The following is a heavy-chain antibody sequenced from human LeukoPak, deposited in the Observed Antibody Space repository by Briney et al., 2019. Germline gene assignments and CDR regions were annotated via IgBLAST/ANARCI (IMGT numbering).Heavy chain of an antibody. V-gene: IGHV3-33*06. D-gene: IGHD3-3*01. J-gene: IGHJ4*02. Sequence: WGSLRLSWAAAGFTLKNYGMHWGRPAPGKGAEWVAVIWSAENNKYYADSVQGRFTISRDNSKNTVFLQMNSLRAEDTGVYYCAKDHYWSIDYWGRGTLVTVSS. CDR1: GFTLKNYG. CDR2: IWSAENNK. CDR3: AKDHYWSIDY.